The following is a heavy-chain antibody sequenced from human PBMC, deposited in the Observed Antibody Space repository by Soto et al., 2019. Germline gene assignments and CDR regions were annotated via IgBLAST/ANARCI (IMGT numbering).Heavy chain of an antibody. J-gene: IGHJ4*02. V-gene: IGHV1-69*01. CDR2: IIPILGTA. CDR3: ARGSGLESSSWYFDY. D-gene: IGHD6-13*01. Sequence: QVQLVQSGAEVKKPGASVKVSCKASGGTFNSYAISWVRQAPGQGLEWMGGIIPILGTANYAQKFQGRITITADESTGTAYMERSSLRSEDTAVYYCARGSGLESSSWYFDYWGQGTLVTVSS. CDR1: GGTFNSYA.